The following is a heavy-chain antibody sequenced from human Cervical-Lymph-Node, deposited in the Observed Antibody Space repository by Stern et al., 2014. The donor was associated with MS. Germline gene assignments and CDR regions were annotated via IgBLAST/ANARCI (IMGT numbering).Heavy chain of an antibody. D-gene: IGHD2-8*01. J-gene: IGHJ5*02. CDR2: INTNTGNP. V-gene: IGHV7-4-1*02. Sequence: QMQLVQSGSELKKPGASVKISCKASGYNFRNYAMNWVRQAPGRGLEWMGWINTNTGNPMYAQGFTGRFVFSLDTSVSTAYLKISSLKTEDTAMYYCASRGAGEFGVSPTGSWGQGTLVTVSS. CDR3: ASRGAGEFGVSPTGS. CDR1: GYNFRNYA.